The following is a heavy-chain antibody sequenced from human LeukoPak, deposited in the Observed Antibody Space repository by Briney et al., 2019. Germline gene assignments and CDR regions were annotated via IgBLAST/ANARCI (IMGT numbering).Heavy chain of an antibody. V-gene: IGHV1-2*02. CDR2: INPNPGGT. Sequence: ASVKLSCKASGYTFTGYYMHWVRQAPGQRLEWMGWINPNPGGTNHAQKFQGRVNMTRDASISTAYMELSRLRSDDTAVYYCARDKGPSLFDPWGQGTLVTVSS. J-gene: IGHJ5*02. CDR1: GYTFTGYY. CDR3: ARDKGPSLFDP.